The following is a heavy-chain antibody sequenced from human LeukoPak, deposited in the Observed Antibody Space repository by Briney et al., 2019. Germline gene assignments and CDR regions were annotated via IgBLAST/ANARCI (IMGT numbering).Heavy chain of an antibody. CDR2: ISAYNGNT. CDR1: GYTFTSYG. Sequence: ASVKVSCKASGYTFTSYGISWVRQAPGQGLEWMGWISAYNGNTNYAQKLQGRVTMTTDTSTSTAYMELSSLRSEDTAVYYCARDGDYYYGSGSYADYWGQGTLVTVSS. CDR3: ARDGDYYYGSGSYADY. V-gene: IGHV1-18*01. D-gene: IGHD3-10*01. J-gene: IGHJ4*02.